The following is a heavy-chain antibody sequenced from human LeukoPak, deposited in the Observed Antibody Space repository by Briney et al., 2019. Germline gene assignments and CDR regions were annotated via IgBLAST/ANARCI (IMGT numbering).Heavy chain of an antibody. CDR3: ATRRTDFWSGYYFDY. CDR2: VDPEDGET. J-gene: IGHJ4*02. Sequence: ASVKISCKDSGYTFTDYYMHWVQQAPGKGLEWMGLVDPEDGETINAEKFQGRVTITADTSTDTAYMELSSLRSEDTAVYYCATRRTDFWSGYYFDYWGQGTLVTVSS. V-gene: IGHV1-69-2*01. CDR1: GYTFTDYY. D-gene: IGHD3-3*01.